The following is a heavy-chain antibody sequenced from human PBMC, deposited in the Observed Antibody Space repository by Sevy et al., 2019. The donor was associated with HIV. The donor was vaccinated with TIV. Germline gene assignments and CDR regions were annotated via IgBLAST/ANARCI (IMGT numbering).Heavy chain of an antibody. CDR2: IYYRSKWYN. CDR1: GDSGSSNSAA. Sequence: KQSQTLSLTCAISGDSGSSNSAAWNWIGQSASRGLEWLCRIYYRSKWYNDYAVSVKSRISINPDTSKNQFSLQLNSVTPADTAVYYCARDRIAVAGSGFYYYYYGMDVWGQGTTVTVSS. D-gene: IGHD6-19*01. CDR3: ARDRIAVAGSGFYYYYYGMDV. J-gene: IGHJ6*02. V-gene: IGHV6-1*01.